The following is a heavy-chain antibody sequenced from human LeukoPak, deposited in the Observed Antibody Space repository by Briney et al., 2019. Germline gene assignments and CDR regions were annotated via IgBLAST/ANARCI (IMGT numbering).Heavy chain of an antibody. Sequence: GASVTVSCKASGYTFTGYYMHWVRQAPGQGLEWMGWINPNSGGTNYAQKFQGRVTMTRDTSISTAYMELSRLRSEDTAVYYCARVRGVVVTAILGAFDIWGQGTMVTVSS. CDR2: INPNSGGT. V-gene: IGHV1-2*02. CDR1: GYTFTGYY. J-gene: IGHJ3*02. D-gene: IGHD2-21*02. CDR3: ARVRGVVVTAILGAFDI.